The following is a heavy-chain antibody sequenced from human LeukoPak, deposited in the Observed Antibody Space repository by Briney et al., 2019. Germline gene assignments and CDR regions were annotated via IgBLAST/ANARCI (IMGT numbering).Heavy chain of an antibody. CDR1: GYTFTIYY. Sequence: ASVKVSCKASGYTFTIYYMHWVRQAPGQGREGMGIINPSGGSTSYAQKFQGRVTMTRDTSTSTVYMELSSLRSEDTAVYYCARSAEYQLLWSAEYGMDVWGQGTTVTVSS. D-gene: IGHD2-2*01. CDR3: ARSAEYQLLWSAEYGMDV. CDR2: INPSGGST. J-gene: IGHJ6*02. V-gene: IGHV1-46*01.